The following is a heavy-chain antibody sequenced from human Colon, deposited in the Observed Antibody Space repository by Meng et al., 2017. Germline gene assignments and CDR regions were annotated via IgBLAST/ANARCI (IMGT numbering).Heavy chain of an antibody. CDR3: AREFGWDGGNWFDP. D-gene: IGHD6-19*01. CDR2: IKSDGSST. V-gene: IGHV3-74*01. J-gene: IGHJ5*02. Sequence: EVQLVESGGGLVQPGGSLGLSCAASGFTFSSYWMYWVRQAPGKGLVWVSRIKSDGSSTTYADSVKGRFTISRDNAKNTLYLQMNSLRAEDTAVYYCAREFGWDGGNWFDPWGQGTLVTVSS. CDR1: GFTFSSYW.